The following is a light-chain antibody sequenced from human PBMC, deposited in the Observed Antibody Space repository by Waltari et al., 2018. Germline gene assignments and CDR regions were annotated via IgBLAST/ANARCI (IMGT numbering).Light chain of an antibody. CDR2: KAS. CDR1: QYVKNN. J-gene: IGKJ4*01. Sequence: TCLASQYVKNNLAWFQQKPGKAPKVLIHKASRLESGVPSRFSGSGFGTEFILSISSLQPDDFATYYCQEYDSLPITFGGGTKVEIK. V-gene: IGKV1-5*03. CDR3: QEYDSLPIT.